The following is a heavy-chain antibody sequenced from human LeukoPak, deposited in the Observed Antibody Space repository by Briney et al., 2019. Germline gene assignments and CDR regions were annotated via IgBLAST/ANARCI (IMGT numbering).Heavy chain of an antibody. V-gene: IGHV4-4*07. J-gene: IGHJ6*02. Sequence: SETLSLTCTVSGGSISSYYWSWIRQPAGRGLEWIGCIYTSGSTTYNPSLKSRVTMSADTSNNHLSLRLTSVTAADTALYYCARHSYNYYGLDVWGQGTTITVSS. CDR3: ARHSYNYYGLDV. D-gene: IGHD1-26*01. CDR1: GGSISSYY. CDR2: IYTSGST.